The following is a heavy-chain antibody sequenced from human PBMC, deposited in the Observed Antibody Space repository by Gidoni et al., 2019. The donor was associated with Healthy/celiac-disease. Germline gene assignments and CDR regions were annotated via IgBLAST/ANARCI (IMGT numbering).Heavy chain of an antibody. CDR3: TRDGGYYYDSPNAFDI. D-gene: IGHD3-22*01. Sequence: EVQLVESGGGLVQPGRSLRLSCTASGFTFGDYAMSWVRQAPGKGLEWVGFIRSKAYGGTTEYAASVKGRFTISRDDSKSIAYLQMNSLKTEDTAVYYCTRDGGYYYDSPNAFDIWGQGTMVTVSS. V-gene: IGHV3-49*04. J-gene: IGHJ3*02. CDR2: IRSKAYGGTT. CDR1: GFTFGDYA.